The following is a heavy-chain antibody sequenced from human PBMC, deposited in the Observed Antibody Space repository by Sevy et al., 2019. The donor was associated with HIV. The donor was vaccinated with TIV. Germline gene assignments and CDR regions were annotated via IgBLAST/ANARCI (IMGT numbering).Heavy chain of an antibody. J-gene: IGHJ6*02. CDR2: INYNGGRV. CDR1: GPKVDHYG. V-gene: IGHV3-9*01. CDR3: AKWRISASSYYYGLDV. D-gene: IGHD3-10*01. Sequence: GGSLRLSCATFGPKVDHYGMHWVRQSPEKGLEWVAGINYNGGRVGYGVSVKGRFTISRDNTKESLYLEMTSLKTEDTALYYCAKWRISASSYYYGLDVWGQGTTVTVS.